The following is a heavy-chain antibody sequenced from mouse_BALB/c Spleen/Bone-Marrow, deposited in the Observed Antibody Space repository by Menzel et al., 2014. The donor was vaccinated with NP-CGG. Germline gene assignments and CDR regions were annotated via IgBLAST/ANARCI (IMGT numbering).Heavy chain of an antibody. CDR3: ASYRYGWYFDV. CDR2: IDPANGNT. Sequence: EVQLVESGAELVKPGASVKLSCTASGFNIKDTYMHWVKQRPEQGLEWIGRIDPANGNTKYDPKFQGKATMTADTSSNTAYLQLSSLTSEDTAVYYCASYRYGWYFDVWGAGTTVTVSS. J-gene: IGHJ1*01. V-gene: IGHV14-3*02. D-gene: IGHD2-14*01. CDR1: GFNIKDTY.